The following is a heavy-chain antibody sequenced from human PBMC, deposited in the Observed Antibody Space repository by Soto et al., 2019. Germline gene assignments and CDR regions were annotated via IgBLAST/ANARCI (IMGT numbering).Heavy chain of an antibody. CDR2: MNPNKGHT. Sequence: QVQRVQSGAEVKKPGASVKVSCEASGYIFTSFDIHWVRQAPGQGLEWMGWMNPNKGHTGYAEKFQGRVTMTRNTSMKIAYMELSSLRSDDTAVYYCARGPNYFDYWGQGTLVTVSS. J-gene: IGHJ4*02. CDR3: ARGPNYFDY. V-gene: IGHV1-8*01. CDR1: GYIFTSFD.